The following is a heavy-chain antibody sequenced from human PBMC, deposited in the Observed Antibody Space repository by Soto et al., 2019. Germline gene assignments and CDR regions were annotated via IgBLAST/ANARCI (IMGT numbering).Heavy chain of an antibody. CDR1: GFTFSSYA. CDR2: ISYDGSNK. V-gene: IGHV3-30-3*01. D-gene: IGHD2-8*01. J-gene: IGHJ6*02. Sequence: WGSLRLSCAASGFTFSSYAMHWVRQAPGKGLEWVAVISYDGSNKYYADSVKGRFTISRDNSKNTLYLQMNSLRAEDTAVYYCASLGGMVLSYYYYYGMDVWGQGTTVTVSS. CDR3: ASLGGMVLSYYYYYGMDV.